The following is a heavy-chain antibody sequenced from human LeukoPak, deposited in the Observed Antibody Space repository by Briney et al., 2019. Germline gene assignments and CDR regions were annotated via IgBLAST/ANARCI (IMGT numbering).Heavy chain of an antibody. V-gene: IGHV5-51*01. J-gene: IGHJ6*02. CDR1: GYSXTSYW. CDR3: ARSHWYYDILTGYYPPYYYYGMDV. D-gene: IGHD3-9*01. Sequence: NXXCXXSGYSXTSYWIGWVRQMPGKGLEWMGIIYPGDSDTRYSPSFQGQVTISADKSISTAYLQWSSLKASDTAMYYCARSHWYYDILTGYYPPYYYYGMDVWGQGTTVTVSS. CDR2: IYPGDSDT.